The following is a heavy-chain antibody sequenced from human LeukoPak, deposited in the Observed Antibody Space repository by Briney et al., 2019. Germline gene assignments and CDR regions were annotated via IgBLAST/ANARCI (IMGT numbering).Heavy chain of an antibody. CDR2: IYYSGST. Sequence: KPSETLSLTCTVSGGSISSNYWSWIRQPPANGLEWIGYIYYSGSTNYNPSLKSRVTISVDTSKNQFSLTLSSVTAADTAVYYCARRRITMVRGVISYAFDIWGQGTMVTVSS. D-gene: IGHD3-10*01. CDR1: GGSISSNY. J-gene: IGHJ3*02. V-gene: IGHV4-59*01. CDR3: ARRRITMVRGVISYAFDI.